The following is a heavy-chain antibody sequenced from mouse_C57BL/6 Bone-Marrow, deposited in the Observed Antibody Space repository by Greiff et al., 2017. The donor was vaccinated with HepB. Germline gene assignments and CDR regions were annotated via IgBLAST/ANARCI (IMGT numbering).Heavy chain of an antibody. Sequence: VQLQQSGAELVRPGASVKLSCTASGFNIKDDYMHWVKQRPEQGLEWIGWIDPENGDTEYASKFQGKATITADTSSNTAYLRLSSLTSEDTAVYYCTTCSYYYGSSLDYWGQGTTLTVSS. J-gene: IGHJ2*01. D-gene: IGHD1-1*01. V-gene: IGHV14-4*01. CDR2: IDPENGDT. CDR3: TTCSYYYGSSLDY. CDR1: GFNIKDDY.